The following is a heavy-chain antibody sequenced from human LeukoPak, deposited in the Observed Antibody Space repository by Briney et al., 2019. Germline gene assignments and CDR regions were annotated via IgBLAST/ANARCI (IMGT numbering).Heavy chain of an antibody. Sequence: GGSLRLSCAASGFTFSTYWMAWVRQAPGKGLEWVANIKGDESARHQADSVKGRFTISRDNAKKSVYLQMSSLRGEDTAVYYCARDVGGILDYWGQGTLVTVSS. V-gene: IGHV3-7*01. J-gene: IGHJ4*02. CDR2: IKGDESAR. CDR3: ARDVGGILDY. CDR1: GFTFSTYW.